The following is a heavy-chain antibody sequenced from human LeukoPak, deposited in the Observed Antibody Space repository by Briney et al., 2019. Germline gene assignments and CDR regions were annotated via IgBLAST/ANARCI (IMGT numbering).Heavy chain of an antibody. V-gene: IGHV4-39*01. CDR1: GGSISSSSYY. CDR2: IYYSGST. J-gene: IGHJ6*03. Sequence: PSETLSLTCTVSGGSISSSSYYWGWIRQPPGKGLEWIGSIYYSGSTYYNPSLKSRVTISVDTSKNQFSLKLSSVTAADTVVYYCARQTGTFYYYYMDVWGKGTTVTVSS. D-gene: IGHD1-7*01. CDR3: ARQTGTFYYYYMDV.